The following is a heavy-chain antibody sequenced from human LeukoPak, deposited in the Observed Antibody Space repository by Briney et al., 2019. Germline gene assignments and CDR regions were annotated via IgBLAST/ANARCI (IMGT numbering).Heavy chain of an antibody. J-gene: IGHJ4*02. Sequence: PSETLSLTCAVSGYSISSGYYWGWIRQPPGKGLECIGNINHTGSTYYNPSLRSRVTISVDTSKNQFSLTLSSVTAADTAVYYCARDAEWLSDYWGQGTLVTVSS. CDR1: GYSISSGYY. D-gene: IGHD3-3*01. CDR2: INHTGST. V-gene: IGHV4-38-2*02. CDR3: ARDAEWLSDY.